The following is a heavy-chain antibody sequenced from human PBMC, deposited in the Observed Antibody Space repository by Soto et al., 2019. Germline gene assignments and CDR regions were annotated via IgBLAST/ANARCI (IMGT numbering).Heavy chain of an antibody. CDR2: SSDDGSDN. CDR3: AKDSSEGYLDH. J-gene: IGHJ4*02. Sequence: QVKLVESGGGVVQPGRSLRLSCAASGFTFNNYGMHWVRQAPGKGLEWVAFSSDDGSDNYYADSVKGRFTISRDKARSPLLMQVTGLRAEDTAVYYCAKDSSEGYLDHWVQGTLVTVSS. V-gene: IGHV3-30*18. CDR1: GFTFNNYG.